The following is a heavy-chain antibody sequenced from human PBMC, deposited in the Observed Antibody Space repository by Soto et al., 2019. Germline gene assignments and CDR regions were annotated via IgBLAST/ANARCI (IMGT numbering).Heavy chain of an antibody. CDR2: ISSSGSTI. CDR3: ARWVYGDYVDYYYYYMDV. CDR1: GFTFSDYY. J-gene: IGHJ6*03. D-gene: IGHD4-17*01. V-gene: IGHV3-11*01. Sequence: GGSLRLSCAASGFTFSDYYMSWIRQAPGKGPEWVSYISSSGSTIYYADSVKGRFTISRDNAKNSLYLQMNSLRAEDTAVYYCARWVYGDYVDYYYYYMDVWGKGTTVTVSS.